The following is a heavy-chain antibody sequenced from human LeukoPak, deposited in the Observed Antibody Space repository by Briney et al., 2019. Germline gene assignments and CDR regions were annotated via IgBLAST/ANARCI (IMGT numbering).Heavy chain of an antibody. J-gene: IGHJ4*02. V-gene: IGHV3-48*02. CDR1: GFTFSSYS. D-gene: IGHD6-13*01. CDR2: ISSSTSTI. Sequence: GGSLRLSCAASGFTFSSYSMNWVRQAPGKGLEWVSYISSSTSTIYYADSVKGRFTISRDNAKNSLYLQVNSLRDEDTAVYYCARDSTFRGGTDSSSWYYFDYWGQGTLVTVSS. CDR3: ARDSTFRGGTDSSSWYYFDY.